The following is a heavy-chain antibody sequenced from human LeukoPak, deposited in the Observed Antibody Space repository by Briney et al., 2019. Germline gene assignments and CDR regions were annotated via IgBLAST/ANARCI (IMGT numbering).Heavy chain of an antibody. CDR1: GGSISSSSYY. CDR2: IYYSGST. CDR3: AREAFSSGYYDDY. J-gene: IGHJ4*02. V-gene: IGHV4-39*07. Sequence: PSETLSLTCTVSGGSISSSSYYWGWIRQPPGKGLEWIGSIYYSGSTYYNPSLKSRVTISVDTSKNQFSLKVTSVTAADTAVYYCAREAFSSGYYDDYWGQGTLVTVSS. D-gene: IGHD3-22*01.